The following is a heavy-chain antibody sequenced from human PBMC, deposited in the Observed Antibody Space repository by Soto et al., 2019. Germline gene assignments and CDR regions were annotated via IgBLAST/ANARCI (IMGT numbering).Heavy chain of an antibody. CDR1: GGSFSGYY. D-gene: IGHD3-22*01. V-gene: IGHV4-34*01. CDR2: INPIGST. Sequence: QVQLQQWGAGLLKPSETLSLTCAVYGGSFSGYYWSWIRQPPGKGLEWIGEINPIGSTNYNPSLKSRGTISVDTSKNQFSLKLSSVTAADTAVYYCARGWRYYYDSSGYSPFRHWGQGALVTVSS. J-gene: IGHJ1*01. CDR3: ARGWRYYYDSSGYSPFRH.